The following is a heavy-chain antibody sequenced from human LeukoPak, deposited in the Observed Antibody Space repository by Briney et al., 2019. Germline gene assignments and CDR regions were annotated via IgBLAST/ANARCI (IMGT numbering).Heavy chain of an antibody. Sequence: GGSLRLSCAASGFTFSHYSMNWVRQAPGKGLEWVSSISSSSSYIYYADSVKGRFTISRDNAKNSLYLQMNSLRAEDTAVYYCARAEITYYYGSGSYSSSDYWGQGTLVTVSS. D-gene: IGHD3-10*01. CDR3: ARAEITYYYGSGSYSSSDY. CDR2: ISSSSSYI. J-gene: IGHJ4*02. CDR1: GFTFSHYS. V-gene: IGHV3-21*01.